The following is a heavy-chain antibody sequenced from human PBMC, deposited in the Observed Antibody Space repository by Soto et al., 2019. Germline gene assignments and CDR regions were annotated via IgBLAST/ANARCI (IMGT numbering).Heavy chain of an antibody. V-gene: IGHV3-7*01. CDR3: ARDLRFPHHIWGFLAAFDI. J-gene: IGHJ3*02. D-gene: IGHD3-16*01. CDR2: IKQDGSEK. Sequence: GGSLRLSCAASGFTFDDYAMHWVRQAPGKGLEWVANIKQDGSEKYYVDSVKGRFAISRDNAKNSLYLQMNSLRAEDTAVYYCARDLRFPHHIWGFLAAFDIWGQGTMVTVSS. CDR1: GFTFDDYA.